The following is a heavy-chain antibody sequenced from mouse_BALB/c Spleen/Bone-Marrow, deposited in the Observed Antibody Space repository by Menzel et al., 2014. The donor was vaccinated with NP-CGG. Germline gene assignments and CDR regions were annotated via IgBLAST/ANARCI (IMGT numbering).Heavy chain of an antibody. V-gene: IGHV14-3*02. CDR3: ASSAYS. Sequence: VQLKESGAELVKPGASVKLSCTASGFNIKDTYMHWVKQRPEQGLEWIGRIDPANGNTKYDPKFQGKATITADTSSNTPYLQLSSLTSEDTAVYYCASSAYSWGQGTLVTVSA. CDR1: GFNIKDTY. CDR2: IDPANGNT. D-gene: IGHD2-10*01. J-gene: IGHJ3*01.